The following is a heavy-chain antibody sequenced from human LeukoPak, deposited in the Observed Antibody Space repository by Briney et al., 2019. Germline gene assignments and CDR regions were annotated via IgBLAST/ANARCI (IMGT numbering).Heavy chain of an antibody. J-gene: IGHJ6*03. CDR3: ASNYYGSGSVYYYMDV. V-gene: IGHV3-20*04. CDR1: GFTFDDYG. Sequence: TGGSLRLSCAASGFTFDDYGMSWVRQAPGKGLEWVSGINWNGDNTNYADSLKGRFTISRDNAKNSLYLQMNSLRAEDTAVYYCASNYYGSGSVYYYMDVWGKGTTVTVSS. D-gene: IGHD3-10*01. CDR2: INWNGDNT.